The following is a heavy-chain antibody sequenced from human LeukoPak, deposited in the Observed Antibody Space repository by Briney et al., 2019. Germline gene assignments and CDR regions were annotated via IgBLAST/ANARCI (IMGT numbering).Heavy chain of an antibody. Sequence: GGSLRLSCAASGFTFSDYYMSWIGQAPGKGLEGVSYISGTSSYTNYADSVKGRFTVSSDNAKNSLFLQMNSLRAEDAAVYYCARGGSTWSYVDYWGQGTLVTVSS. CDR2: ISGTSSYT. J-gene: IGHJ4*02. CDR1: GFTFSDYY. V-gene: IGHV3-11*05. D-gene: IGHD6-13*01. CDR3: ARGGSTWSYVDY.